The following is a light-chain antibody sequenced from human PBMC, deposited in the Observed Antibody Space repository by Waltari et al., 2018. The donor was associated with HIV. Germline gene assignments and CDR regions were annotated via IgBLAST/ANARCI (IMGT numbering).Light chain of an antibody. J-gene: IGLJ2*01. V-gene: IGLV3-1*01. CDR3: QAWDSSIVV. CDR2: EDS. CDR1: KLGDKY. Sequence: SYKLTQPPSVSVSPGQTATITCSGNKLGDKYTSWYQQKPGQSPVLVIYEDSERPSGIPERFPGSNSGHSATLTLSGTQTLDEADDYCQAWDSSIVVFGGGTKLTVL.